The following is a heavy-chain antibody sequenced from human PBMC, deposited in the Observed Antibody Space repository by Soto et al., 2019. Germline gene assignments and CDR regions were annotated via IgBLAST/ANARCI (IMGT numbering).Heavy chain of an antibody. J-gene: IGHJ4*02. D-gene: IGHD6-19*01. Sequence: SETLSLTCAVYGGSFSDYYWSWIRQPPGKGLEWIGEINHSGSTNYNPSLKSRVTISVDTSMNQFFLKLSSVTAADTAVYYCARTGYSSGWLLINYWGQGTLVTVSS. CDR3: ARTGYSSGWLLINY. V-gene: IGHV4-34*01. CDR1: GGSFSDYY. CDR2: INHSGST.